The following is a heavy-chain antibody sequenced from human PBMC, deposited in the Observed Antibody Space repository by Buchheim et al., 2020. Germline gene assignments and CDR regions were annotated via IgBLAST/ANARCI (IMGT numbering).Heavy chain of an antibody. D-gene: IGHD3-22*01. Sequence: QVQLVEFGGGLVKPGGSLRLSCAASGFTFSDYYMSWIRQTPGKGLEWVSYISDSSSYISYAASVKGRFTISRDNPQKSLFLQMDSLRVDDTAVYYCARGYYFDSRSLDYWGQGTL. J-gene: IGHJ4*02. CDR2: ISDSSSYI. V-gene: IGHV3-11*06. CDR1: GFTFSDYY. CDR3: ARGYYFDSRSLDY.